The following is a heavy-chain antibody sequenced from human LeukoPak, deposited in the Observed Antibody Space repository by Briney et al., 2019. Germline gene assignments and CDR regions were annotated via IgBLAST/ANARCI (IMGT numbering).Heavy chain of an antibody. D-gene: IGHD3-22*01. CDR1: GGSISSSSYY. Sequence: SETLSLTCTVSGGSISSSSYYWGWIRQPPGKGLEGIGSIYYSGSTYYNPSLKSRVTISVDTSKNQFSLKLSSVPAADTAVYYCASQYYYDSSGYSRRAFDIWGQGTMVTVSS. CDR3: ASQYYYDSSGYSRRAFDI. V-gene: IGHV4-39*01. CDR2: IYYSGST. J-gene: IGHJ3*02.